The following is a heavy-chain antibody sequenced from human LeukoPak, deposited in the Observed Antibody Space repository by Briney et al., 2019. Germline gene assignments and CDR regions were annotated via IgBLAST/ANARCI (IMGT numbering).Heavy chain of an antibody. Sequence: GGSLRLSCAASGFTFSSYAMSWVRQAPGKGLEWVLAISCRGDSTYYADSVKGRFTISRDNYRTTLYLQMKSRRAEDTAVYYCAKDNYYYDTFDYWGQGTMVTVSS. J-gene: IGHJ3*01. V-gene: IGHV3-23*01. CDR2: ISCRGDST. CDR3: AKDNYYYDTFDY. D-gene: IGHD3-10*01. CDR1: GFTFSSYA.